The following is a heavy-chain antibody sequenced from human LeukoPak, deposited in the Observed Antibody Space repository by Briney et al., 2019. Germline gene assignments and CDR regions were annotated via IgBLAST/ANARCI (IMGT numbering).Heavy chain of an antibody. CDR3: ARDDWHCSSTSCEEDYFDY. CDR2: ISSSSSYI. CDR1: GFTFSSYS. D-gene: IGHD2-2*01. V-gene: IGHV3-21*01. J-gene: IGHJ4*02. Sequence: PGGSLRLSCAASGFTFSSYSMNWVRQAPGKGLEWVSPISSSSSYIYYADSVKGRFTISRDNAKNSLYLQMNSLRAEDTAVYYCARDDWHCSSTSCEEDYFDYWGQGTLVTVSS.